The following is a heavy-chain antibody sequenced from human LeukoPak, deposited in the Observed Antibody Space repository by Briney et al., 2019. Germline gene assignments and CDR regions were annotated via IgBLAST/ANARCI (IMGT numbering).Heavy chain of an antibody. D-gene: IGHD3-22*01. J-gene: IGHJ3*02. V-gene: IGHV4-59*01. CDR3: ARYYYDSSGYYAFDI. CDR2: TYDSGST. Sequence: SETLSLTCSVSGVSISGYYWSWIRQPPGKGLEWIGYTYDSGSTNYNPSLKSRVTISADTSKNQFSLRLSSVTAADTAVYYCARYYYDSSGYYAFDIWGQGTMVTVSS. CDR1: GVSISGYY.